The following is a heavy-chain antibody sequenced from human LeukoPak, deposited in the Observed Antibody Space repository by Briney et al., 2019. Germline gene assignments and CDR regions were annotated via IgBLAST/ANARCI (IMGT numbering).Heavy chain of an antibody. CDR2: INHSGST. CDR1: GGSFSGYY. Sequence: PSETLSLTCAVYGGSFSGYYWSWIRQPPGKGLEWIGEINHSGSTNYNPSLKSRVTISVDTSKNQFSLKVSSVTAADTAVYYCARGEDDFWSGYRRIPYFQNWGQGTLVTVSS. J-gene: IGHJ1*01. V-gene: IGHV4-34*01. CDR3: ARGEDDFWSGYRRIPYFQN. D-gene: IGHD3-3*01.